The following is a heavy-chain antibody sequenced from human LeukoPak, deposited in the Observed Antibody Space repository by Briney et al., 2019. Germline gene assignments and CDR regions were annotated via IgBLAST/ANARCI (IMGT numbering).Heavy chain of an antibody. CDR1: WFSLTTSRTC. J-gene: IGHJ4*02. Sequence: ESGPTLVNTTQTLTLTCTFSWFSLTTSRTCVSLIRQPPGKALEWLERLDWDDDKYCSTSLKTKLTISKDISKTQDVLKITNMDPVNTATYSGARSPSVVTVGFDYWGQGTLVTVSS. V-gene: IGHV2-70*11. CDR2: LDWDDDK. D-gene: IGHD2-21*02. CDR3: ARSPSVVTVGFDY.